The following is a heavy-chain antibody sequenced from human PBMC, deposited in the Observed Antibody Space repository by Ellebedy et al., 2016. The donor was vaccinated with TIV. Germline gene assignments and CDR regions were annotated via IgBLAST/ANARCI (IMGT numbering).Heavy chain of an antibody. CDR3: ARGNYCSGGSCYHYYFDY. CDR2: IYYSGST. CDR1: GGSISSGGYY. J-gene: IGHJ4*02. Sequence: SETLSLTCTVSGGSISSGGYYWSWIRQHPGKGLEWIGYIYYSGSTNYNPSLKSRVTISVDTSKNQFSLKLSSVTAADTAVYYCARGNYCSGGSCYHYYFDYWGQGTLVTVSS. V-gene: IGHV4-61*08. D-gene: IGHD2-15*01.